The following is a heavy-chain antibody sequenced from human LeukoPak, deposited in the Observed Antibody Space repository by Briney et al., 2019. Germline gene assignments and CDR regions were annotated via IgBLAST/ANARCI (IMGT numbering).Heavy chain of an antibody. J-gene: IGHJ4*02. V-gene: IGHV1-69*13. CDR2: IIPIFGTA. CDR1: GGTFSSYA. CDR3: ASGDTAMVNQGFDY. D-gene: IGHD5-18*01. Sequence: SVKVSCKASGGTFSSYAISWVRQAPGQGLEWMGGIIPIFGTANYAQKFQGRVTITADESTSTAYMELSSLRSEDTAVYYCASGDTAMVNQGFDYWGQGTLVTVSS.